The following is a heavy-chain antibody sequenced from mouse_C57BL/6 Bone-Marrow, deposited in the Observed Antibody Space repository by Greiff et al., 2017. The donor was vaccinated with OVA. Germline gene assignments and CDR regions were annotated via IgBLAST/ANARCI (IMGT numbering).Heavy chain of an antibody. CDR1: GYSFTGYY. CDR3: ARLTGKRGFAY. CDR2: INPSTGGT. Sequence: VQLQQSGPELVKPGASVKISCKASGYSFTGYYMNWVKQSPEKSLEWIGEINPSTGGTTYNQKFKAKATLTVDKSSSTAYMQLKSLTSDDSAVYYCARLTGKRGFAYWGQGTLVTVSA. V-gene: IGHV1-42*01. D-gene: IGHD4-1*01. J-gene: IGHJ3*01.